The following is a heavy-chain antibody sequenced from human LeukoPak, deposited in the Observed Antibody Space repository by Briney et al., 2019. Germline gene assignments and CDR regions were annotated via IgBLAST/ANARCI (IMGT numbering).Heavy chain of an antibody. D-gene: IGHD5-18*01. V-gene: IGHV4-31*03. J-gene: IGHJ3*02. CDR1: GGSISSGGYY. CDR2: IYYSGST. CDR3: AADTATYDAFDI. Sequence: SETLSLTCTVSGGSISSGGYYWSWIRQHPGKGLEWIGYIYYSGSTYYNPPLKSRVTISVDTSKNQFSLKLSSVTAADTAVYYCAADTATYDAFDIWGQGTMVTVSS.